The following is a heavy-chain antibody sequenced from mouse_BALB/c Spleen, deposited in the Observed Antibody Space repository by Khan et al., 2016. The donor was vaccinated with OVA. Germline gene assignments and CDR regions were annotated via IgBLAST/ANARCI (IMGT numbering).Heavy chain of an antibody. Sequence: EVQLVESGGGLVRPGGSLNLSCAASGSTFTTYTMSWVSQTPEKRLEWVANINSGSTYNYYQDSVKGRFTISNDNANRTLYLQIGSLQSEDTAMYYCTRDGNYAHWYFDVWGAGTTVTVSS. J-gene: IGHJ1*01. D-gene: IGHD2-1*01. CDR1: GSTFTTYT. CDR3: TRDGNYAHWYFDV. V-gene: IGHV5-6-4*01. CDR2: INSGSTYN.